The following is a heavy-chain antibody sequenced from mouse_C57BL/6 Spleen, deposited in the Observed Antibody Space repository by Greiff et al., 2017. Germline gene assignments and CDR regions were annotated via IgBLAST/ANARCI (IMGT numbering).Heavy chain of an antibody. V-gene: IGHV1-15*01. J-gene: IGHJ3*01. CDR1: GYTFTDYE. D-gene: IGHD5-1-1*01. CDR3: VYRRAY. CDR2: IDPDTGGT. Sequence: QVQLQQSGAELVRPGASVTLSCKASGYTFTDYEMHWVKQTPVHGLEWIGAIDPDTGGTAYNQKFKGKAILTADKSSSTAYMELRSLTSEDSAVYYCVYRRAYWGQGTLVTVSA.